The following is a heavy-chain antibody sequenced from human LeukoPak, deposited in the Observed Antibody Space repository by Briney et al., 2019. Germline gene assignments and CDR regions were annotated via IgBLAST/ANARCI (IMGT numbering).Heavy chain of an antibody. J-gene: IGHJ4*02. CDR3: AKARGVGAIGPFEY. D-gene: IGHD1-26*01. CDR2: ISANGGNS. CDR1: GFTFDNYG. V-gene: IGHV3-43*02. Sequence: LAGGSLRLSCAASGFTFDNYGMHWVRQAPGKGLEWVSHISANGGNSYFIDSVKGRFTIYRDNSKNALYLQMDSLATEDTAFYYCAKARGVGAIGPFEYWGQGTLVTVSS.